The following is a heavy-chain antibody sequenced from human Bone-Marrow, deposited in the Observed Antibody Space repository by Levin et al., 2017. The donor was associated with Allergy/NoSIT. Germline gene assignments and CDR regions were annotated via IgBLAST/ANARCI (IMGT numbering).Heavy chain of an antibody. J-gene: IGHJ6*02. Sequence: GGSLRLSCAASGFTFSSYAMHWVRQAPGKGLEWVAVISYDGSNKYYADSVKGRFTISRDNSKNTLYLQMNSLRAEDTAVYYCARVMGWEYCSSTSCYYGMDVWGQGTTVTVSS. CDR2: ISYDGSNK. CDR1: GFTFSSYA. CDR3: ARVMGWEYCSSTSCYYGMDV. D-gene: IGHD2-2*01. V-gene: IGHV3-30*04.